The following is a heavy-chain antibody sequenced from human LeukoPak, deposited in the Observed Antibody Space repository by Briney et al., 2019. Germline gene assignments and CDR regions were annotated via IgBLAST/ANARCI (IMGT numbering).Heavy chain of an antibody. CDR2: LIPIFGTP. J-gene: IGHJ5*02. Sequence: ASVKVSCKASGGTFSSYAISWVGEAPGQGLGWRGGLIPIFGTPNYAQKFQGRVTITTDESTSTVYMELSSLRSEDTAVYYCARGARYSTSSGWFDPWGQGALVTVSS. CDR3: ARGARYSTSSGWFDP. CDR1: GGTFSSYA. D-gene: IGHD6-6*01. V-gene: IGHV1-69*05.